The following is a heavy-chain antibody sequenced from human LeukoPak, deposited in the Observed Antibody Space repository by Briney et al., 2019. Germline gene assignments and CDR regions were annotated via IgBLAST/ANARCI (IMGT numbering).Heavy chain of an antibody. CDR1: GFTVSSKY. CDR2: ISSTSNTI. V-gene: IGHV3-48*01. Sequence: GGSLRLSCAASGFTVSSKYMSWVRQAPGKGLEWVSYISSTSNTIYYADSVKGRFTVSRDNAKNSLYLQMNSLRAEDTAMYYCTPGYCSSTSCSHYFDYWGQGTLVTVSS. CDR3: TPGYCSSTSCSHYFDY. J-gene: IGHJ4*02. D-gene: IGHD2-2*01.